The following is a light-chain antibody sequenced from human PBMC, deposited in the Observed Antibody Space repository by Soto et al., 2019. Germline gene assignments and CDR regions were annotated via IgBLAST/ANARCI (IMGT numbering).Light chain of an antibody. Sequence: DIQMTQSPSSLSASVGDRVTITCRASQSIRSYLNWYQQKPAKAPELLIYEATSLQSGVPSRFSSSGSGTDFTLTISSLQPEDFATYYCQQSYTTPFTFGPGTKVDIK. CDR2: EAT. CDR3: QQSYTTPFT. CDR1: QSIRSY. V-gene: IGKV1-39*01. J-gene: IGKJ3*01.